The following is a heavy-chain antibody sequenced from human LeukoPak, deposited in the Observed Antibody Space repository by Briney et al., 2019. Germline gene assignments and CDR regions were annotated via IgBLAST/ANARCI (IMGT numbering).Heavy chain of an antibody. CDR2: IYYSGTT. D-gene: IGHD1-26*01. CDR1: GYSITNGYN. Sequence: SETQSLTCTVSGYSITNGYNWGWIRQSPVKGLEWIANIYYSGTTYYNPSLRSRVTMSVDTSKNQFSLRLTSVTAADAAVYYCVREWELLHTPFDLWGQGTLVTVSS. J-gene: IGHJ4*02. V-gene: IGHV4-38-2*02. CDR3: VREWELLHTPFDL.